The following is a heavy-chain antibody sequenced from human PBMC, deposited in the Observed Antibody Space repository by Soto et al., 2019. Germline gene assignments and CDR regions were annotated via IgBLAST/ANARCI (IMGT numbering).Heavy chain of an antibody. CDR3: ARGVYDYGFDY. CDR1: GFTFSSYG. CDR2: IWYDGSNK. D-gene: IGHD5-12*01. Sequence: GGSLRLSCAASGFTFSSYGMHWVRQAPGKGLEWVAVIWYDGSNKYYADSVKGRFTISRDNSKNTLYLQMNSLRAEDTAVYYCARGVYDYGFDYWGQGTLVTVSS. V-gene: IGHV3-33*01. J-gene: IGHJ4*02.